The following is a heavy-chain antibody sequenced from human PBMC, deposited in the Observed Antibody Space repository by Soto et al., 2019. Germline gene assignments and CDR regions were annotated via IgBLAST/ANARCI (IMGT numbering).Heavy chain of an antibody. Sequence: QVQLVQSGDEVKKPGASVKVYCKASGYTFITYGVSWVRQAPGQGLDWLGWISTYNGNTRYAERLQGRVTMTTDTTTNTAYMELRNLRSDDTAVYYCARGPTDYYDNSANYFLDYWGQGTLVTVSS. V-gene: IGHV1-18*01. CDR2: ISTYNGNT. CDR3: ARGPTDYYDNSANYFLDY. CDR1: GYTFITYG. D-gene: IGHD3-22*01. J-gene: IGHJ4*02.